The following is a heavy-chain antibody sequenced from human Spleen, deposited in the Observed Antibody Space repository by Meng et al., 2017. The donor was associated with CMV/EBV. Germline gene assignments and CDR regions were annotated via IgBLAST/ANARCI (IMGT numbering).Heavy chain of an antibody. CDR1: GFTVNYAW. CDR3: TTDRDLYCSSTSCYYFGFDY. V-gene: IGHV3-15*01. D-gene: IGHD2-2*01. Sequence: GGSLRLSCAASGFTVNYAWMTWVRQAPGKGLEWVGHIKSKADGGTTDYAAPVKGRFTISRDDSRNTVYLQMNSLKTEDTAVYYCTTDRDLYCSSTSCYYFGFDYWGQGTLVTVSS. J-gene: IGHJ4*02. CDR2: IKSKADGGTT.